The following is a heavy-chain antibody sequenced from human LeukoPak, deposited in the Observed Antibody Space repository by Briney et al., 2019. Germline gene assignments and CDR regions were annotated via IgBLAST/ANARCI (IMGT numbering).Heavy chain of an antibody. V-gene: IGHV1-2*02. D-gene: IGHD2-2*02. CDR3: ARGHYTNYYMDV. Sequence: ASVKVSCKASGYTFTGYYMHWVRRAPGQGLEWMGWFNSNTGGTNYPQKFQGRITMTRDTSISTAYMELSRLSSDDTAVYYCARGHYTNYYMDVWGKGTTVTVSS. CDR2: FNSNTGGT. CDR1: GYTFTGYY. J-gene: IGHJ6*03.